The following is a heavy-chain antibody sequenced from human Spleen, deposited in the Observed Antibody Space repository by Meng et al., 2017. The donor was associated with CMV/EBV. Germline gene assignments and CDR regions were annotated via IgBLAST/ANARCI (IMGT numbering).Heavy chain of an antibody. CDR1: GLISTDYY. Sequence: GLISTDYYMSWIRQAPGKGLEWISFISASGSRILYAESVKSRFTISKEDAKNTLYLQMNSLRDEDTAVYYCARGMGISHYYYYAFDVWGQGTLVTVSS. D-gene: IGHD7-27*01. CDR2: ISASGSRI. J-gene: IGHJ6*02. V-gene: IGHV3-11*01. CDR3: ARGMGISHYYYYAFDV.